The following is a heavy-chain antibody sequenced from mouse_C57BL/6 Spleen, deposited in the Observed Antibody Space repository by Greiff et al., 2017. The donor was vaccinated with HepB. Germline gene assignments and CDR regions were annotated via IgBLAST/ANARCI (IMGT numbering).Heavy chain of an antibody. CDR2: INPNNGGT. Sequence: EVKLQQSGPELVKPGASVKISCKASGYTFTDYYMNWVKQSHGKSLEWIGDINPNNGGTSYNQKFKGKATLTVDKSSSTAYMELRSLTSEDSAVYYCVTGFAYWGQGTLVTVSA. V-gene: IGHV1-26*01. CDR1: GYTFTDYY. J-gene: IGHJ3*01. CDR3: VTGFAY.